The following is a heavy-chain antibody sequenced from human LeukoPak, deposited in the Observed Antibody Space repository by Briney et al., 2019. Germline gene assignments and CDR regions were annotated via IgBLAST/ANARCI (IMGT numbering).Heavy chain of an antibody. J-gene: IGHJ6*02. CDR2: IYSGGST. V-gene: IGHV3-66*01. D-gene: IGHD3-10*01. Sequence: GGSLRLSCAVSGITLSNYGMSWVRQAPGKGLEWVSVIYSGGSTYYADSVKGRFTISRDNSKNTLYLQMNSLRAEDTAVYYCARDRAYGSGSYYGMDVWGQGTTVTVSS. CDR3: ARDRAYGSGSYYGMDV. CDR1: GITLSNYG.